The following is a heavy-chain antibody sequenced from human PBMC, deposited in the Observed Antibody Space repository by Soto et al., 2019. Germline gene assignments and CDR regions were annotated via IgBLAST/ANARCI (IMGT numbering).Heavy chain of an antibody. CDR1: GFTFSSYG. V-gene: IGHV3-33*01. D-gene: IGHD5-12*01. J-gene: IGHJ4*02. CDR3: ATRRGYDYSSFLSY. Sequence: QVQLVESGGGVVQPGRSLRLSCAASGFTFSSYGMHWVRQAPGKGLEWVAGIWYDGSNKYYADSVKGRFTISRDNSKNTLYLQMNSLRAEDTAVYYCATRRGYDYSSFLSYWGQGTLVTVSS. CDR2: IWYDGSNK.